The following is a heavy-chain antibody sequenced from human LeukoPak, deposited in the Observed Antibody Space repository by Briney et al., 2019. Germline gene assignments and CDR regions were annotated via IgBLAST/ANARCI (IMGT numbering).Heavy chain of an antibody. CDR1: GLTFSSHW. CDR2: ITNDGSST. J-gene: IGHJ6*02. CDR3: ARGNYHAMDV. Sequence: PGGSLRLSCAASGLTFSSHWMHWVRQAPGKGLVWVSRITNDGSSTTYADSVKGRFTISRDNAKNTVYLQMNSLRAEDTAVYYCARGNYHAMDVWGQGTTVTVSS. V-gene: IGHV3-74*01.